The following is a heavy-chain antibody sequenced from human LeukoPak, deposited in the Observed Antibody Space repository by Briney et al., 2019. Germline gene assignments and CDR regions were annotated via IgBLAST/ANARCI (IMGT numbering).Heavy chain of an antibody. Sequence: GGSLRLSCAASGFTFSSYEMNWVRQAPGKGLEWVSYIGSSGTTIYYADSVKGRFTISRDNAKNSLYLQMNSLRAEDTAVYYCVGDDYGDYVYWGQGTLVTVSS. J-gene: IGHJ4*02. CDR2: IGSSGTTI. CDR3: VGDDYGDYVY. D-gene: IGHD4-17*01. V-gene: IGHV3-48*03. CDR1: GFTFSSYE.